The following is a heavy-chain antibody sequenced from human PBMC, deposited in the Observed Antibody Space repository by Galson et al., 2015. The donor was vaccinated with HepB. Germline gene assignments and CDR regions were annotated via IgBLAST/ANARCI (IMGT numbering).Heavy chain of an antibody. V-gene: IGHV3-21*06. CDR2: ISYNNDYT. CDR3: ARDWGIAVSGTWWFDP. J-gene: IGHJ5*02. D-gene: IGHD6-19*01. CDR1: KFTFTNYN. Sequence: SLRLSCAASKFTFTNYNMNWVRQTPGKGMEWVASISYNNDYTYYADSVKGRFTISRDNGKNSLYLQMNSLRAEDTGIYYCARDWGIAVSGTWWFDPWGQGTLVTVSS.